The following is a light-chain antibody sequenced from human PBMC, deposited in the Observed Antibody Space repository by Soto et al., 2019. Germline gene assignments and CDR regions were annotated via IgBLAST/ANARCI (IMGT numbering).Light chain of an antibody. CDR3: QQYNKWPFT. Sequence: EIVMTQSPATLSVSPGERATLSGRASQSVSGNVAWYEQKFGQAPRLLIYGASTRATGIPARSSGSGSGTEFTLTISSLQSEECAVYYYQQYNKWPFTFGGGTKVEI. V-gene: IGKV3-15*01. CDR1: QSVSGN. CDR2: GAS. J-gene: IGKJ4*01.